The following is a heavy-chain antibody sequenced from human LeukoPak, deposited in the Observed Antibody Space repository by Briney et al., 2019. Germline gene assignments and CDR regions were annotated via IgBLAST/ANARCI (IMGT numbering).Heavy chain of an antibody. CDR2: IYYSGST. CDR3: ASTISGVVIIREDVDY. Sequence: SETLSLTCTVSGGSISSSSYYWGWIRQPPGKGLEWIGSIYYSGSTYYNPSLKSRVTISVDTSKNQFSLKLSSVTAADTAVYYCASTISGVVIIREDVDYWGQGTLVTVSS. J-gene: IGHJ4*02. D-gene: IGHD3-3*01. V-gene: IGHV4-39*01. CDR1: GGSISSSSYY.